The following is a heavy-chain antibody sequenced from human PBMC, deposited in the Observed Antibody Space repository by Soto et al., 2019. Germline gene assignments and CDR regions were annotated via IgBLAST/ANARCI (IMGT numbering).Heavy chain of an antibody. J-gene: IGHJ6*03. CDR3: ARYGWDYYYYYMDV. D-gene: IGHD2-8*02. V-gene: IGHV1-3*01. CDR2: INAGNGNT. CDR1: GYTFTSYA. Sequence: SVKVSCKASGYTFTSYAMHWVRQAPGQRLEWMGWINAGNGNTKYSQKFQGRVTITRDTSASTAYMELSSLRSEDTAVYYCARYGWDYYYYYMDVWGKGTTVTVSS.